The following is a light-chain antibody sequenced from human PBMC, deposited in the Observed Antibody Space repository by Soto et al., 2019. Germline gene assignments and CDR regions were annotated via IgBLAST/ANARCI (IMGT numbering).Light chain of an antibody. CDR1: RSISNN. CDR3: QQYIGGPPLT. Sequence: IVMTQSPGTLSASPGERATLSCRASRSISNNVAWYQQKPGQAPRLLLYGASTRPTGIPARFSASGSGTVFTLTIGTRKSKDFVVYFCQQYIGGPPLTLGGGPKVEI. V-gene: IGKV3-15*01. J-gene: IGKJ4*01. CDR2: GAS.